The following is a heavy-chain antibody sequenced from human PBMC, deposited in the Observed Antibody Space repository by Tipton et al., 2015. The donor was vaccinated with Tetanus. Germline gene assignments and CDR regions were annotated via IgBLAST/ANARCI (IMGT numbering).Heavy chain of an antibody. D-gene: IGHD1-14*01. J-gene: IGHJ4*02. CDR3: ARGTGDY. Sequence: LRLSCTVSGGSISNHYWSWIRQPPGKGLEWIGYIYYSGSTNYNPSLKSRVTISVDTSKNQFSLKLSSVTAADTAVYYCARGTGDYWGQGTLVTVSS. CDR1: GGSISNHY. CDR2: IYYSGST. V-gene: IGHV4-59*11.